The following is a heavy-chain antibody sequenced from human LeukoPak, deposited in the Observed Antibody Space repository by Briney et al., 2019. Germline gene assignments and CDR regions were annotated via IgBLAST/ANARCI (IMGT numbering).Heavy chain of an antibody. CDR3: ARVPTVGSGGYQFDY. Sequence: GGSLRLSCAASGFTFSTYWMNWVRQAPGKGLEWVSYTSSSGSTIYYADSVKGRFTISRDNAKKSLYLQMNSLRAEDTAVYYCARVPTVGSGGYQFDYWGQGTLVTVSS. J-gene: IGHJ4*02. D-gene: IGHD2-15*01. CDR2: TSSSGSTI. V-gene: IGHV3-48*04. CDR1: GFTFSTYW.